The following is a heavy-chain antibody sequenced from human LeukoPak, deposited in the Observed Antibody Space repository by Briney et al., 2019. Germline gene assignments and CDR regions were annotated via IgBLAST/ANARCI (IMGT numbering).Heavy chain of an antibody. D-gene: IGHD2-2*01. CDR1: GFIFSHYG. CDR3: ARLRCDVTSCFGKYYFDH. CDR2: VNGDSSYI. Sequence: PGGSLRLSCAASGFIFSHYGMSWVRQAPGKGLEWVSSVNGDSSYIYYADSVKGRSTIARDNARNSLHLQMNSLRAEDTAVYYCARLRCDVTSCFGKYYFDHWGQGTLVTVSS. J-gene: IGHJ4*02. V-gene: IGHV3-21*01.